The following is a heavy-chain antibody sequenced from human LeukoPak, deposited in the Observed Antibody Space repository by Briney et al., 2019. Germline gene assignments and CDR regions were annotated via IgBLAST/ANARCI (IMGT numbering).Heavy chain of an antibody. D-gene: IGHD6-19*01. Sequence: PGGSLRLSCAASGFTFDDYAMHWVRQAPGKGLEWVSGISWNSGSTGYADSVKGRFTISRDNAKNSLYLQMNSLRAEDMALYYCAKSGYSSGWDYYYYYMDVWGKGTTVTVSS. CDR2: ISWNSGST. CDR3: AKSGYSSGWDYYYYYMDV. J-gene: IGHJ6*03. V-gene: IGHV3-9*03. CDR1: GFTFDDYA.